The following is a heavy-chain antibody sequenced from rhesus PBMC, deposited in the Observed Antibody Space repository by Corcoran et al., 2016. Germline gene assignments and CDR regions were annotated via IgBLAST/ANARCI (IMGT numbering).Heavy chain of an antibody. CDR1: GYSIRRAY. V-gene: IGHV4-165*01. D-gene: IGHD5-12*01. CDR2: IHGSSGET. Sequence: QVQLQESGPGLVKPSATLSLTCAVSGYSIRRAYWSLIHQPPGKGLESIGYIHGSSGETYYSPTHKRRGTMSRETTTSQVSRRLDSVTAADTAVYYCARDEGSYGTFDYWAQGVLVTVSS. CDR3: ARDEGSYGTFDY. J-gene: IGHJ4*01.